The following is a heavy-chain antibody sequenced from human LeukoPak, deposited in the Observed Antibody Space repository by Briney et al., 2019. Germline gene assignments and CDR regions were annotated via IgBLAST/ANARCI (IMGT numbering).Heavy chain of an antibody. J-gene: IGHJ6*02. V-gene: IGHV1-24*01. CDR2: FDPEDGET. D-gene: IGHD3-3*01. CDR1: GYTLTELS. CDR3: ARVSSEVLRFLEWLLRGVEGDYYYYGMDV. Sequence: ASVKVSCKVSGYTLTELSMHWVRQAPGKGLEWMGGFDPEDGETIYAQKFQGRVTMTEDTSTDTAYMELSSLRSEDTAVYYCARVSSEVLRFLEWLLRGVEGDYYYYGMDVWGQGTTVTVSS.